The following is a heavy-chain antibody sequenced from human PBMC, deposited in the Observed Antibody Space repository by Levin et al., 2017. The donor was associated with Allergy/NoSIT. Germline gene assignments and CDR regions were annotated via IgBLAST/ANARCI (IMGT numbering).Heavy chain of an antibody. CDR3: ARVPAAQWLPDF. Sequence: SETLSRVCTVSGASISDSTYYWGWIRQPPGKGLEWIGIIYYNGNSYYNPSLWSRVTMSMDTSASQLSLKLTSVTAADTAVYYCARVPAAQWLPDFWGQGTLVTVSS. CDR2: IYYNGNS. V-gene: IGHV4-39*07. CDR1: GASISDSTYY. J-gene: IGHJ4*02. D-gene: IGHD5-12*01.